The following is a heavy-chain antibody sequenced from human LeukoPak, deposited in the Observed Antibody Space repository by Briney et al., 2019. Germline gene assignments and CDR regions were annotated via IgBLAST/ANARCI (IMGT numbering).Heavy chain of an antibody. Sequence: GGTLRLSCAASRFTFSSYAMSWVRQAPGKGLEWVSAISGSGGSTYYADSVKGRFTISRDNSKNTLYLQMNSLRAEDTAVYYCAKAGGYYYGWFDPWGQGTLVTVSS. CDR1: RFTFSSYA. CDR3: AKAGGYYYGWFDP. J-gene: IGHJ5*02. V-gene: IGHV3-23*01. D-gene: IGHD3-22*01. CDR2: ISGSGGST.